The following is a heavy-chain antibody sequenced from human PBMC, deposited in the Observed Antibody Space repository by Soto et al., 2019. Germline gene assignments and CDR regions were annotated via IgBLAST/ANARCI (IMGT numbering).Heavy chain of an antibody. CDR3: AVSIAAWSQTQVY. Sequence: QVQLQQWGAGLLKPSETLSLTCAVYGGSFSGYYWSWIRQPPGKGLEWIGEINHSGSTNYNPPLKSRVTLSVDTSNIQFSLKLRSVTAADTAVYYCAVSIAAWSQTQVYWGQGTLVTVSS. J-gene: IGHJ4*02. CDR1: GGSFSGYY. CDR2: INHSGST. D-gene: IGHD6-6*01. V-gene: IGHV4-34*01.